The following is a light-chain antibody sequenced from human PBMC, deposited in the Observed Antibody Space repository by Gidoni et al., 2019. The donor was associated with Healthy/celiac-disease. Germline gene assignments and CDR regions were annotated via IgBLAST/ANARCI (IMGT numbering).Light chain of an antibody. V-gene: IGKV3-20*01. J-gene: IGKJ1*01. CDR3: QQYGSSPWT. CDR2: GAS. CDR1: QSVSSSY. Sequence: DIVLPQSPGTLSLSPGERATLSCRASQSVSSSYLAWYQQKPGQAPRLIIYGASSKATGIPDRFSGSGSGKDFTLTISRLEPEYVAVYYCQQYGSSPWTFGQGTKVEIK.